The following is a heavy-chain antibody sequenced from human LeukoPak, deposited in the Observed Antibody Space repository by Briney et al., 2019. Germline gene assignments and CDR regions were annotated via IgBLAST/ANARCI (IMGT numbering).Heavy chain of an antibody. CDR1: GFTFSSYA. CDR3: ARALRATIATFDY. J-gene: IGHJ4*02. Sequence: GGSLRLSCAASGFTFSSYAMHWVRQAPGKGLEWVAVISYDGSNKYYADSVKGRFTISRDNSKYTLYLQMNSLRAENTAVYYCARALRATIATFDYWGQGTLVTVSS. V-gene: IGHV3-30-3*01. D-gene: IGHD5-12*01. CDR2: ISYDGSNK.